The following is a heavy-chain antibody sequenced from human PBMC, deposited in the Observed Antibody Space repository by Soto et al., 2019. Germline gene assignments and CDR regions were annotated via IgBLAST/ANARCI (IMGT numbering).Heavy chain of an antibody. CDR1: GYTFTAFG. CDR2: ISAYNGKT. CDR3: ARDNFDYIWGTYLPNWFDP. Sequence: QVQLVQSGAEVKKPGASVKVSCKASGYTFTAFGISWVRQAPGQGLEWMGWISAYNGKTNYAQKVQGRVTMTTDTSTTTAYMELRSLRSEDTAVYYCARDNFDYIWGTYLPNWFDPWGQGTLVTVSS. V-gene: IGHV1-18*01. J-gene: IGHJ5*02. D-gene: IGHD3-16*02.